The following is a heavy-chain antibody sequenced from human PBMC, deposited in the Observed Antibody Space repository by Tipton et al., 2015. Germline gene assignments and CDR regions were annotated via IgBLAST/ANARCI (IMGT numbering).Heavy chain of an antibody. CDR2: IYYSGST. CDR1: GGSVSSGSYY. J-gene: IGHJ4*02. Sequence: TLSLTCTVSGGSVSSGSYYWSWIRQPPGKELEWIGYIYYSGSTNYNPSLKSRVTISVDTSKNQFSLKLSSVTAADTAVYYCARETTYYYDSSGGPVNYFDYWGQGTLVTVSS. D-gene: IGHD3-22*01. V-gene: IGHV4-61*01. CDR3: ARETTYYYDSSGGPVNYFDY.